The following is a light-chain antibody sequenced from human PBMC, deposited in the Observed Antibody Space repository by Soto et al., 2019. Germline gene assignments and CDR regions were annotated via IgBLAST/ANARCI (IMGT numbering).Light chain of an antibody. J-gene: IGKJ4*01. CDR2: WAS. Sequence: DIVMTQSPDSLAVSLGERATINCKSSQSVLYSSNNKNYLAWYQQKPGQPPKLLIYWASTRESGVPDRFSGSGSGTDFTLTISSLQADDVAVYYCQQYYSTPPTFGGGTKVDIK. CDR1: QSVLYSSNNKNY. CDR3: QQYYSTPPT. V-gene: IGKV4-1*01.